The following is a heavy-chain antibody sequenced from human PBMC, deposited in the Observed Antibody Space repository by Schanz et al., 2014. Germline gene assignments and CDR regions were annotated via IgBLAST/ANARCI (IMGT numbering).Heavy chain of an antibody. CDR1: GFTFSSYD. CDR2: IWYDGSNK. Sequence: QVQLVESGGGVVQPGRSLRLSCVASGFTFSSYDVFWVRQAPGKGLEWVAVIWYDGSNKYYADSVKGRFTISRDNAKNSLFLQMNSLRAEDTAVYYCLAPDYGMDVWGQGTTVTVSS. J-gene: IGHJ6*02. V-gene: IGHV3-33*03. CDR3: LAPDYGMDV.